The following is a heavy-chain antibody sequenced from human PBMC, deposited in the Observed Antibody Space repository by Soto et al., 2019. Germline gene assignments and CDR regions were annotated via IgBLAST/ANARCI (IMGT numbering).Heavy chain of an antibody. Sequence: QVQMVQSGAEVKKPGASVRVSCKTSGYSFTDYYIHWVRQAPGQGLEWMGWINPNSGGTNYARTSQDRFTSHRDTSINTAYMELSSRTSDDTAVFHCARGVYFDTVNCYEGYYYGMDVWGQGTTVSVSS. CDR3: ARGVYFDTVNCYEGYYYGMDV. CDR2: INPNSGGT. J-gene: IGHJ6*02. D-gene: IGHD3-9*01. V-gene: IGHV1-2*02. CDR1: GYSFTDYY.